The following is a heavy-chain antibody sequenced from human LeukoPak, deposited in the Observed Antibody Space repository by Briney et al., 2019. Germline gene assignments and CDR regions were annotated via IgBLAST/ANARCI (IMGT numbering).Heavy chain of an antibody. V-gene: IGHV1-8*03. CDR3: AREGYCSGGSCYSFAFDI. D-gene: IGHD2-15*01. CDR2: MNPNSGNT. J-gene: IGHJ3*02. CDR1: GGTFTSYD. Sequence: ASVKVSCKASGGTFTSYDINWVRQATGQGLEWMGWMNPNSGNTGYAQKFQGRVTITRNTSISTAYMELSSLRSEDTAVYYCAREGYCSGGSCYSFAFDIWGQGTMVTVSS.